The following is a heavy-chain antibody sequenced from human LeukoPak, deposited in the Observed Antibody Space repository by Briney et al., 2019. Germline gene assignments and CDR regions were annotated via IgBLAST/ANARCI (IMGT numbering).Heavy chain of an antibody. CDR3: ARSPIPIYGGNSLVDY. CDR2: ISSSSSYI. D-gene: IGHD4-23*01. V-gene: IGHV3-21*01. Sequence: GGSLSLSCAASGFTFSSYSMNWVRQAPGKGLEWVSSISSSSSYIYYADSVKGRFTISRDNAKNSLYLQMNSLRAEDTAVYYCARSPIPIYGGNSLVDYWGQGTLVTVSS. J-gene: IGHJ4*02. CDR1: GFTFSSYS.